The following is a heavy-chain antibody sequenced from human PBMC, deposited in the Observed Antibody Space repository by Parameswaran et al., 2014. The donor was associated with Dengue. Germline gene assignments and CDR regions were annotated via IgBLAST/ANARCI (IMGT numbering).Heavy chain of an antibody. CDR2: ITHRGGT. V-gene: IGHV4-34*01. CDR3: ARVRSPLFGGGAFFDY. J-gene: IGHJ4*02. D-gene: IGHD3-3*01. Sequence: RWIRQPPGKGLEWLGEITHRGGTTYSPSLLGRVTLSVDTSKNHFSLNLSSVTAADTAVYYCARVRSPLFGGGAFFDYWGQGNLVTVSS.